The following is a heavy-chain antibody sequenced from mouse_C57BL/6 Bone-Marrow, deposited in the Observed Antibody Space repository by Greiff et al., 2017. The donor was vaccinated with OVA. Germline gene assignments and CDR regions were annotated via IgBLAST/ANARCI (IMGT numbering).Heavy chain of an antibody. CDR1: GYAFSSSW. CDR3: ASPHYYGSSLDY. V-gene: IGHV1-82*01. J-gene: IGHJ2*01. Sequence: VQLQQSGPELVKPGASVTISCKASGYAFSSSWLNWVKQRPGKGLEWIGRIYPGDGDANYNGKFKGQATLTADKSSSTAYMQLSSLTSDDSAVYCCASPHYYGSSLDYWCQGTTLTVSS. CDR2: IYPGDGDA. D-gene: IGHD1-1*01.